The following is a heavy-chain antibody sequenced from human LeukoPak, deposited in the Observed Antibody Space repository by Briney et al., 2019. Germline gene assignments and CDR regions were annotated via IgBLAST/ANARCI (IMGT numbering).Heavy chain of an antibody. CDR3: ARDGPELPPDWFDP. J-gene: IGHJ5*02. Sequence: GGSLRLSCAASGFTFSSYSMNWVRQAPGKGLEWVSSISSSSSYIYYADSVKGRFTISRDNAKNSLYLQMNSLRAEDTAVYYCARDGPELPPDWFDPWGQGTLVTVSS. CDR1: GFTFSSYS. D-gene: IGHD1-7*01. V-gene: IGHV3-21*01. CDR2: ISSSSSYI.